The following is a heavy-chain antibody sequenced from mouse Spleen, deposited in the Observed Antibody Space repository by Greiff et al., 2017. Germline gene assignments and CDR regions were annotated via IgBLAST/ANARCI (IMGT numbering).Heavy chain of an antibody. CDR2: INPNNGGT. J-gene: IGHJ4*01. Sequence: EVQLQQSEPELVKPGASVKISCKASGYTFTDYYMNWVKQSHGKSLEWIGDINPNNGGTSYNQKFKGKATLTVDKSSSTAYMELRSLTSEDSAVYYCARYGYSHYYAMDYWGQGTSVTVSS. CDR3: ARYGYSHYYAMDY. D-gene: IGHD2-2*01. V-gene: IGHV1-26*01. CDR1: GYTFTDYY.